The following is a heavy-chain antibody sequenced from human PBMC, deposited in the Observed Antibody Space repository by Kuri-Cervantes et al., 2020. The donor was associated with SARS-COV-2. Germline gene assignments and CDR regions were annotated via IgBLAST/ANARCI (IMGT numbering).Heavy chain of an antibody. CDR1: GYTFTSYY. D-gene: IGHD2/OR15-2a*01. V-gene: IGHV1-2*02. Sequence: ASVKVSCKASGYTFTSYYMHWVRQAPGQGLEWMGWINPNSGGTNYAQKFQGRVTMTRDTSISTAYMELSRLRSDDTAVYYCARGQVWGLYARHGFDYWGQGTLVTVSS. CDR3: ARGQVWGLYARHGFDY. CDR2: INPNSGGT. J-gene: IGHJ4*02.